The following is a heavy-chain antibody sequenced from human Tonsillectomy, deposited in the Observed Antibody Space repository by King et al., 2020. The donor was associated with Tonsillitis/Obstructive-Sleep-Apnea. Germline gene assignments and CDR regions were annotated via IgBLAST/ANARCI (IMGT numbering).Heavy chain of an antibody. J-gene: IGHJ4*02. D-gene: IGHD3-22*01. V-gene: IGHV1-18*01. CDR2: ISAHNGHT. CDR1: GYTFTNYG. CDR3: ARDSMSHYYDSSGYYPFNY. Sequence: QLVQSGAEVKKPGASVKVSCKASGYTFTNYGISWVRQAPGQGLEWMAWISAHNGHTNYAQKLQGRLTMTTDTSTSTAYMELRSLRSDDTAVYYCARDSMSHYYDSSGYYPFNYWGQGTLVTGSA.